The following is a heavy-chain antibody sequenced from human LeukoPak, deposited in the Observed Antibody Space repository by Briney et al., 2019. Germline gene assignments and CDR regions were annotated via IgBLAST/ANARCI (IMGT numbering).Heavy chain of an antibody. D-gene: IGHD2-2*01. J-gene: IGHJ4*02. CDR2: INHSGST. V-gene: IGHV4-34*01. Sequence: PSETLSLTCAVYGGSFSGYYWSWIRQPPGKGLEWIGEINHSGSTNYNPSLKSRVTISVDTSKNQFSLKLSSVTAADTAVYYCARYQLLRPFHYWGQGTLVTVSS. CDR1: GGSFSGYY. CDR3: ARYQLLRPFHY.